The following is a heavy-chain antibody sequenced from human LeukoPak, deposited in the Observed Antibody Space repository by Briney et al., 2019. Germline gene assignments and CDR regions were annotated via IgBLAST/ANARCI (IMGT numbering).Heavy chain of an antibody. J-gene: IGHJ4*02. CDR2: ISSSSSYI. Sequence: GGSLRLSCAASGFTFSSYSMNWVRQAPGKGLEWVSSISSSSSYIYYADSVKGRFTISRDNAKNSQYLQMNSLRAEDTAVYYCARSLEYSSTGFDYWGQGTLVTVSS. CDR3: ARSLEYSSTGFDY. D-gene: IGHD6-6*01. V-gene: IGHV3-21*01. CDR1: GFTFSSYS.